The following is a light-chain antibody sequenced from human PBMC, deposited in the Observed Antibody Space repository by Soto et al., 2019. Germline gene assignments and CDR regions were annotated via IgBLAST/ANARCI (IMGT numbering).Light chain of an antibody. J-gene: IGLJ1*01. Sequence: SYELTQAPSVSVAPGQTARIICGGDNIGSKSVHWYQQKPGQAPVLVVYFNSDRPSGIPERFSGSNSGNTATLTISRVEAGDEADYHCQVWDSSSDRFVFGTGTKLTVL. V-gene: IGLV3-21*02. CDR3: QVWDSSSDRFV. CDR1: NIGSKS. CDR2: FNS.